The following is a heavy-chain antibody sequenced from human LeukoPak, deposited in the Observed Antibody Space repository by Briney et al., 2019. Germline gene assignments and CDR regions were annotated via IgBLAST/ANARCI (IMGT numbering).Heavy chain of an antibody. CDR2: INNDGSIT. CDR1: GFIFSRFW. D-gene: IGHD3-10*01. CDR3: ARGPSVLGAIDN. Sequence: PGGSLTLACAASGFIFSRFWKLWVRHAPGKELVWVSRINNDGSITNSAASVKGRSTISRDNAKDMLYLQMDSLRVEDTAIYYCARGPSVLGAIDNWGQGTLVAVSS. J-gene: IGHJ4*02. V-gene: IGHV3-74*01.